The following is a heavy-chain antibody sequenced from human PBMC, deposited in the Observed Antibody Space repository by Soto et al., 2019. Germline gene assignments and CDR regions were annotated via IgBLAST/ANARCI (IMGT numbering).Heavy chain of an antibody. CDR1: GFSFSSYA. Sequence: QVRLVESGGGVVQPGRSLRLSCTASGFSFSSYAMYWFRQPPGKGLEWVAVISHDGINKHYADSVKGRVTVSRDNSNPSLDLQLNSLGGEDTAMYYCARDMYSSDYFVKWFEPWGQGTLVTVSS. D-gene: IGHD6-19*01. J-gene: IGHJ5*02. V-gene: IGHV3-30-3*01. CDR2: ISHDGINK. CDR3: ARDMYSSDYFVKWFEP.